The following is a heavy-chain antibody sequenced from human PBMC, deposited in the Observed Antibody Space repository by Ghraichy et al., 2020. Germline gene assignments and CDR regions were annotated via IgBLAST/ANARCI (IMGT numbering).Heavy chain of an antibody. J-gene: IGHJ4*02. Sequence: GGSLRLSCAASGFTFSSYWMNWARQAPGKGLEWVANIKQDGSEKNYVDSVKGRFTISRDNAKNSLHLQMSSLRAEDTALYYCAYSTMWADCWGQGTLVTVAS. CDR2: IKQDGSEK. V-gene: IGHV3-7*03. D-gene: IGHD2-2*01. CDR1: GFTFSSYW. CDR3: AYSTMWADC.